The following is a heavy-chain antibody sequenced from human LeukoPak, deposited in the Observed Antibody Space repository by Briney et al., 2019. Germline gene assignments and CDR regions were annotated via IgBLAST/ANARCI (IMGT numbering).Heavy chain of an antibody. CDR2: MNPSGGST. CDR1: GYTFTGYY. J-gene: IGHJ4*02. D-gene: IGHD1-1*01. V-gene: IGHV1-46*01. CDR3: ARDGSTSWSPLDY. Sequence: ASVKVSCKASGYTFTGYYMHWVRQAPGQGLEWMGIMNPSGGSTNYAQNFQGRVTMTRDTSTSTDYMELSGLTSEDTAVYYCARDGSTSWSPLDYWGQGTLVSVSS.